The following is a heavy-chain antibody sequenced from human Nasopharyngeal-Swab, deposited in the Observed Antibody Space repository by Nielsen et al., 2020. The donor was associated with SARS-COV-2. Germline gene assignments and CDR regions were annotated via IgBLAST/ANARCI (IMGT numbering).Heavy chain of an antibody. D-gene: IGHD5/OR15-5a*01. CDR3: ARALRSEPHLDY. V-gene: IGHV3-33*01. CDR2: IWYDGSNK. Sequence: WIRQPPGKGLEWVAVIWYDGSNKYYADSVKGRFTISRDNSKNTLYLQMNSLRAEDTAVYYCARALRSEPHLDYWGQGTLVTVSS. J-gene: IGHJ4*02.